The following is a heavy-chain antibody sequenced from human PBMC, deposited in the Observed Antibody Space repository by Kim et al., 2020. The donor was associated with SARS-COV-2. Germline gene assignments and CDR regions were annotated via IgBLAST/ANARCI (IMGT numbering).Heavy chain of an antibody. J-gene: IGHJ4*02. CDR2: FDPEDGET. CDR1: GYTLTELS. D-gene: IGHD3-22*01. CDR3: ATACAIYDSSGYYLGY. V-gene: IGHV1-24*01. Sequence: ASVKVSCKVSGYTLTELSMHWVRQAPGKGLEWMGGFDPEDGETIYAQKFQGRVTMTEDTSTDTAYMELSSLRSEDTAVYYCATACAIYDSSGYYLGYWGQGTLLTVSS.